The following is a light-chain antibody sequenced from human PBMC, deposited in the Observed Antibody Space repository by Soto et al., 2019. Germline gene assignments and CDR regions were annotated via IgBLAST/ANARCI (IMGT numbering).Light chain of an antibody. CDR1: QGIRND. V-gene: IGKV1-6*01. CDR2: AAS. CDR3: QQYDSYST. J-gene: IGKJ1*01. Sequence: AIQMTQSPSSLSASVGDRVTITCRASQGIRNDLGWYQQKPGKAPKLLIYAASSLQSGVPSRFSGSGSGTEFTLTISSLQPDDFATYYCQQYDSYSTFGQGTKVDIK.